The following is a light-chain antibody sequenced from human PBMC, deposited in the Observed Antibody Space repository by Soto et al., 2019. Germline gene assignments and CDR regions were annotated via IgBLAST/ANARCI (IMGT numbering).Light chain of an antibody. J-gene: IGKJ5*01. Sequence: DIHMSQSPASLSASVGDRVTIPCRAIQSISSYLNWYQQRPGKAPKLLIYAASSLQSEVPSRCSGSVAGTDFTLTISSLKNEAVSTYDGQQRYSTPITLGQGTRLEIK. CDR2: AAS. V-gene: IGKV1-39*01. CDR3: QQRYSTPIT. CDR1: QSISSY.